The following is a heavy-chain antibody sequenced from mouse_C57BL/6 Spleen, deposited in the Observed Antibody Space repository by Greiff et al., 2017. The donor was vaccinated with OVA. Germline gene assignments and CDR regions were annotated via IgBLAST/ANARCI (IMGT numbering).Heavy chain of an antibody. D-gene: IGHD1-1*01. J-gene: IGHJ4*01. Sequence: QVQLQQPGTELVKPGASVKLSCKASGYTFTSYWMHWVKQRPGQGLEWIGNINPSNGGTNYNEKFKSKATLTVDKSSSTAYMQLSSLTSEDSAVYYCARPDYYGSSYPDAMDYWGQGTSGTVSS. CDR2: INPSNGGT. V-gene: IGHV1-53*01. CDR1: GYTFTSYW. CDR3: ARPDYYGSSYPDAMDY.